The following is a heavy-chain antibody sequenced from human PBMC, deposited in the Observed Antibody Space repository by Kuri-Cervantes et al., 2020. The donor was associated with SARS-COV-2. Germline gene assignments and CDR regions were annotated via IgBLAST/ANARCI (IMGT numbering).Heavy chain of an antibody. CDR3: ARGTGDLDY. Sequence: SCTVSGDSISSTRYYWGWIRQPPGKGLEWIGNIYYSGSTYYNPSLKSRVTISVDTSKNQFSLKLSSVAAADTAVYYCARGTGDLDYWGQGTLVTVSS. CDR1: GDSISSTRYY. J-gene: IGHJ4*02. CDR2: IYYSGST. V-gene: IGHV4-39*07. D-gene: IGHD7-27*01.